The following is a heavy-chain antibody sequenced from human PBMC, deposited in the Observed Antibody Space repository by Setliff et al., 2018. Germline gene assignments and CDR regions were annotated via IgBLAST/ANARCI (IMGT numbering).Heavy chain of an antibody. CDR1: GGSISNYY. CDR2: IYYSGTT. CDR3: AKDPSWVNLGELSSPDY. V-gene: IGHV4-59*12. D-gene: IGHD3-16*02. J-gene: IGHJ4*02. Sequence: LSLTCTVSGGSISNYYWSWIRQPPGKGLEWIGYIYYSGTTNSIPSLKSRVTISVDTSKNQFSLKLSSVTAADTAVYYCAKDPSWVNLGELSSPDYWGQGTLVTVSS.